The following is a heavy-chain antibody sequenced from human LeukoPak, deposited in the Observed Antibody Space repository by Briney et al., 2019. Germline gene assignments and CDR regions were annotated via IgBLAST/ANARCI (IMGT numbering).Heavy chain of an antibody. V-gene: IGHV3-23*01. CDR2: ISGSGGST. CDR1: GFTFSSYA. J-gene: IGHJ3*02. D-gene: IGHD3-22*01. CDR3: AAIVVVIRSSDAFDI. Sequence: GGSLRLSCAAPGFTFSSYAMSWVRQAPGKGLEWVSAISGSGGSTYYADSVKGRFTISRDNSKNTLYLQMNSLRAEDTAVYYCAAIVVVIRSSDAFDIWGQGTMVTVSS.